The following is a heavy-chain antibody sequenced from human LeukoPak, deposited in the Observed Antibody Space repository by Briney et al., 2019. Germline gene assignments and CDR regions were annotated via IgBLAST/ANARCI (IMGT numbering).Heavy chain of an antibody. CDR3: ARVGYYYGSGSYNLGMDV. CDR2: INPNSGGT. D-gene: IGHD3-10*01. J-gene: IGHJ6*02. Sequence: ASVKVSCMASGYTFTGYYMHWVRQAPGQGLEWMGWINPNSGGTNYAQKFQGRVTMTRDTSISTAYMELSRLRSDDTAAYYCARVGYYYGSGSYNLGMDVWGQGTTVTVSS. CDR1: GYTFTGYY. V-gene: IGHV1-2*02.